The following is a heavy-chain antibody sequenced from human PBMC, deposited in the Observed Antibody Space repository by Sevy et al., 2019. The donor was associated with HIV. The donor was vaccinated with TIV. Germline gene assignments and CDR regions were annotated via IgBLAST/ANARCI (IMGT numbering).Heavy chain of an antibody. Sequence: SMKVSCKASGGTFSSYAISWVRQAPGQGLEWMGGIIPIFGAANYAQNFQGRVTITADESTSTVYMELSSLRSEDTAVYYCAKALYGSGSYYNLGYWGQGTLVTVSS. CDR1: GGTFSSYA. CDR2: IIPIFGAA. CDR3: AKALYGSGSYYNLGY. J-gene: IGHJ4*02. D-gene: IGHD3-10*01. V-gene: IGHV1-69*13.